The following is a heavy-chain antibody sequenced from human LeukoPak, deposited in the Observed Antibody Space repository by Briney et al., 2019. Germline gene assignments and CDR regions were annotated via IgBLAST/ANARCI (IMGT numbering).Heavy chain of an antibody. CDR3: ARGISAAGARWFDP. J-gene: IGHJ5*02. D-gene: IGHD6-13*01. CDR1: GGSISSNNW. Sequence: SETLSLTCVVSGGSISSNNWWSWVRQPPGKGLEWIGEIYYSGNTNYNPSLKSRVTISVDKSKNQFSLKVSSATAADTAVYYCARGISAAGARWFDPWGQGTLVTVSS. CDR2: IYYSGNT. V-gene: IGHV4-4*02.